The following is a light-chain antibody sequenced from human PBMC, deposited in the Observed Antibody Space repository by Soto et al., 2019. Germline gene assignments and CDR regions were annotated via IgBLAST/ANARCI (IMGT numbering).Light chain of an antibody. CDR2: GES. CDR3: QQYYDCPQT. V-gene: IGKV3-15*01. J-gene: IGKJ1*01. CDR1: QSDSSN. Sequence: ILMTPSPAPLSVSPGERATLSCRASQSDSSNFSWYQQKPGQAPRLLIYGESARATGIAARFSGSGCGTEFTLTISSLQSEDFAVDFYQQYYDCPQTFGQGTKVDIK.